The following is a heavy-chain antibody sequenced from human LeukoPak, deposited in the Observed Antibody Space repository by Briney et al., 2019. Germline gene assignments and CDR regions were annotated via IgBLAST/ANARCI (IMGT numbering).Heavy chain of an antibody. J-gene: IGHJ6*03. Sequence: GASVKVSCKVSGYTLTELSMHWVRQAPGKGLEWMGGFDPEDGETIYAQKFQGRVTMTEDTSTDTAYMELSSLRSEDTAVYYCATAYRYSSSWYLGSPMDVWGKGTTVTVSS. CDR2: FDPEDGET. D-gene: IGHD6-13*01. CDR1: GYTLTELS. CDR3: ATAYRYSSSWYLGSPMDV. V-gene: IGHV1-24*01.